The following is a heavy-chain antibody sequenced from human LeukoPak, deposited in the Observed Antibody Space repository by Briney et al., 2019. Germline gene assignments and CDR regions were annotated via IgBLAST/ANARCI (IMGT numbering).Heavy chain of an antibody. J-gene: IGHJ4*02. CDR3: VRLLDVDY. V-gene: IGHV3-74*01. CDR1: GFTFSNYW. Sequence: PGGSLRLSCAASGFTFSNYWMHCVRQAPGKGLVWVSRINKDGGITDYADSVKGRFTISRDNAKNTLYLQMNSLRVEDTAVYYCVRLLDVDYWGQGTLVTVSS. D-gene: IGHD3-3*01. CDR2: INKDGGIT.